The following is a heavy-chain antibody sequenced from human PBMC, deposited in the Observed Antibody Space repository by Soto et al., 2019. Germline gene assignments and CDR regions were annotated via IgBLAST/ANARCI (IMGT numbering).Heavy chain of an antibody. D-gene: IGHD1-1*01. J-gene: IGHJ4*02. CDR1: GFTFINYA. V-gene: IGHV3-23*01. CDR3: VRDLYRSATMPCLDH. Sequence: XGSLRLSCEASGFTFINYAMSWVRQSPGKGLEWVSSISDTGGDSYYADSMDGRFTVSRDNSKNTLYLQINSLRAEDTAIYYCVRDLYRSATMPCLDHWGQGALVTVSS. CDR2: ISDTGGDS.